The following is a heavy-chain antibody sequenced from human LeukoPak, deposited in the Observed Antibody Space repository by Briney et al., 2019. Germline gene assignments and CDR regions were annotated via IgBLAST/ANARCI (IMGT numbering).Heavy chain of an antibody. J-gene: IGHJ4*02. Sequence: ASVKVSCKASGYTFTSYGISWVRQAPGQGLEWMGWISAYNGNTNYAQKLQGRVTMTTDTSTSTAYMELRSLRSDDTAVYYCARFGGYCSGGSCYSNSQLDCWGQGTLVTVSS. V-gene: IGHV1-18*01. D-gene: IGHD2-15*01. CDR1: GYTFTSYG. CDR2: ISAYNGNT. CDR3: ARFGGYCSGGSCYSNSQLDC.